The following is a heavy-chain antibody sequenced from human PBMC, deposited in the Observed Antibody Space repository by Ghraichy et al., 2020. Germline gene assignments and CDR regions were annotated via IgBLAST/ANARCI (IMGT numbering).Heavy chain of an antibody. V-gene: IGHV4-59*01. Sequence: SETLSLTCTVSGGSISSYYWSWIRQPPGKGLEWIGYIYYSGSTNYNPSLKSRVTISVDTSKNQFSLKLSSVTAADTAVYYCARNVDWDYYYGMDVWGQGTTVTVSS. CDR3: ARNVDWDYYYGMDV. D-gene: IGHD3/OR15-3a*01. CDR1: GGSISSYY. J-gene: IGHJ6*02. CDR2: IYYSGST.